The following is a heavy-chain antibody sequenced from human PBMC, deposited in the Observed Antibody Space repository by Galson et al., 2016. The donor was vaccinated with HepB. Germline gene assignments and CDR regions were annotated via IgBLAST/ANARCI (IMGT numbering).Heavy chain of an antibody. CDR1: GFTFNLYG. J-gene: IGHJ5*02. D-gene: IGHD1-26*01. V-gene: IGHV3-33*01. CDR3: ASRTNGRFTH. CDR2: IWYDGTYK. Sequence: SLRLSCAASGFTFNLYGMHWVRQAPGKGLEWVAVIWYDGTYKYYADSVKGRFTISRDNSKNTLYLQMNSLRAEDTAVYYCASRTNGRFTHWGQGTLVTVSS.